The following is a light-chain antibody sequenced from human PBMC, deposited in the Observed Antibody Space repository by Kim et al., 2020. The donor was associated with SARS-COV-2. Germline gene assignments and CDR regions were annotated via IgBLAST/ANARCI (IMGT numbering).Light chain of an antibody. CDR2: DAS. CDR3: QQRSNWPRT. J-gene: IGKJ4*01. V-gene: IGKV3-11*01. CDR1: QSVSSY. Sequence: EIVLTQSPATLSLSPGERATLSCSASQSVSSYLAWYQQKPGQAPRLLIYDASNRATGIPARFSGSGSGTDFTLTISSLEPEDFAVYYCQQRSNWPRTFGGGTKVDIK.